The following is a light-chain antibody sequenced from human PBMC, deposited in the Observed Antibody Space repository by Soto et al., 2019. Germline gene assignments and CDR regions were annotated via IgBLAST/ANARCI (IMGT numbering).Light chain of an antibody. CDR1: QSIRTY. Sequence: DIQVTQSPSSLSASVRDRVSITCRASQSIRTYLNWYQQRPGQPPKLLIQTASTLQTGVPSRFSGSRSGTDFTLTISSLQTADFATDYCQQTYSTLNSFGQGTKLEIK. CDR3: QQTYSTLNS. J-gene: IGKJ2*03. CDR2: TAS. V-gene: IGKV1-39*01.